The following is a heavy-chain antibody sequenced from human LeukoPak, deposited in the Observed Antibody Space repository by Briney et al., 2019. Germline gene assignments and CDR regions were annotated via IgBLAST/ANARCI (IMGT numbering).Heavy chain of an antibody. D-gene: IGHD6-19*01. CDR1: GFTFSSYG. J-gene: IGHJ6*03. CDR3: AKDRGAVAGVMDV. V-gene: IGHV3-30*18. CDR2: ISYDGSNK. Sequence: GGSLRLSCAASGFTFSSYGMHWVRQAPGKGLEWVAVISYDGSNKNYADSVKGRFTISRDNSKNTVYLQMNSLRAEDTAVYYCAKDRGAVAGVMDVWGKGTTVTVSS.